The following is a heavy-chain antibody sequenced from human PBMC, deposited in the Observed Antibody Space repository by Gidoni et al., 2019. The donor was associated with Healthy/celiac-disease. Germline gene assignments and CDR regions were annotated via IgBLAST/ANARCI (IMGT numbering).Heavy chain of an antibody. CDR3: ATSRGYCSSTSCGSDYYMDV. Sequence: ELQLVASGGGLVQPGRSLRLSCAASGFTFDDYAMHWVRQAPGKGLEWVSGISWNSGSIGYADSVKGRFTISRDNAKNSLYLQMNSLRAEDTALYYCATSRGYCSSTSCGSDYYMDVWGKGTTVTVSS. D-gene: IGHD2-2*01. CDR1: GFTFDDYA. CDR2: ISWNSGSI. V-gene: IGHV3-9*01. J-gene: IGHJ6*03.